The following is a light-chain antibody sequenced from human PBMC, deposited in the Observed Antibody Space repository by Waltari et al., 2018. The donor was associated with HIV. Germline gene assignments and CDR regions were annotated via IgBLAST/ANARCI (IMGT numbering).Light chain of an antibody. CDR3: QVWDRSSDHWV. Sequence: SSVLTQPPSVSVAPGETARITCGGNNIGGKSVHWYQQKPGQAPVLLIFEGSDRPAGIPGRFSGSNAGNTATLTISRVEAGDEADYYCQVWDRSSDHWVFGGGTKLPVL. CDR1: NIGGKS. J-gene: IGLJ3*02. V-gene: IGLV3-21*04. CDR2: EGS.